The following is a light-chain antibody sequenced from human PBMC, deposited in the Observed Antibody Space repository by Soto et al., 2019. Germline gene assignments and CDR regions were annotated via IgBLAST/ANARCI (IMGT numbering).Light chain of an antibody. CDR2: AAS. CDR1: QGIRND. CDR3: QPSYSSPPT. J-gene: IGKJ1*01. Sequence: DIEITRAPTSLSASVPGTWTTTCXASQGIRNDLGWYQQKPGKAPKLLIFAASSLQSGVPSRFSGSRSGPDFTLTIRSLQPDDFATYYCQPSYSSPPTFGRGTKVDIK. V-gene: IGKV1-39*01.